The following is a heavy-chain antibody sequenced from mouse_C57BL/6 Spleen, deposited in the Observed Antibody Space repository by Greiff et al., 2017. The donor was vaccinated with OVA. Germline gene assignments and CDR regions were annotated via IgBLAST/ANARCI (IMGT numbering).Heavy chain of an antibody. CDR2: IDPEDGDT. D-gene: IGHD1-1*01. V-gene: IGHV14-1*01. Sequence: VQLQQSGAELVRPGASVKLSCTASGFNIKYYYMHWVKQRPEQGLEWIGRIDPEDGDTEYAPKFQGKATMTADTSSNTAYLQLSSLTSEDTAVYYCTTDDGSSPGWFAYWGQGTLVTVSA. J-gene: IGHJ3*01. CDR3: TTDDGSSPGWFAY. CDR1: GFNIKYYY.